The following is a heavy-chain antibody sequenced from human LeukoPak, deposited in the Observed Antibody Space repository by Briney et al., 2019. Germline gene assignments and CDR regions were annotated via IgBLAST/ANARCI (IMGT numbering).Heavy chain of an antibody. CDR2: IYTSGST. CDR3: AREQRDSFSGIHYCYYHMDV. Sequence: SETLSLTCTVSGGSISSYYWSWIRQPAGKGLEWIGRIYTSGSTNYNPSLKSRVTTSVDTSKNQFSLKLSSVTAADTAVYYCAREQRDSFSGIHYCYYHMDVWGKGTTVTVAS. J-gene: IGHJ6*03. D-gene: IGHD5-18*01. CDR1: GGSISSYY. V-gene: IGHV4-4*07.